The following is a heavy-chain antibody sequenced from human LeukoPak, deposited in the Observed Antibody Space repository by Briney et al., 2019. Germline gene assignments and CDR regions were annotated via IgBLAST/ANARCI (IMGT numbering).Heavy chain of an antibody. CDR3: ARGWSYYDSSTWFDP. V-gene: IGHV4-4*02. J-gene: IGHJ5*02. D-gene: IGHD3-22*01. CDR1: GGSISSDNW. Sequence: SETLSLTCAVSGGSISSDNWWGWVRQTPGKGLEWIGEIYHSGGTNYNPSLKSRVTISVEKTKNQFSLELISVTAADTAVYYCARGWSYYDSSTWFDPWGQGTLVTVSS. CDR2: IYHSGGT.